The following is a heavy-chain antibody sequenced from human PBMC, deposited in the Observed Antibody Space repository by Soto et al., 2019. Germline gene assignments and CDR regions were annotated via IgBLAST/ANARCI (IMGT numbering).Heavy chain of an antibody. CDR3: ARVRSFGTRYFESDY. V-gene: IGHV1-46*01. D-gene: IGHD3-9*01. CDR1: GYTFTSYY. Sequence: GASVKVSCKASGYTFTSYYMHWVRQAPGQGLEWMGIINPSGGSTSYAQKFQGRVTMTRDTSTSTIYMELSSLRSEDTAVYYCARVRSFGTRYFESDYWGQGTLVTVSS. CDR2: INPSGGST. J-gene: IGHJ4*02.